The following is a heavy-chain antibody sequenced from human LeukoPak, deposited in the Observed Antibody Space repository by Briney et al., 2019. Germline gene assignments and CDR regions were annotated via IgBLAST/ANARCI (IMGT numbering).Heavy chain of an antibody. V-gene: IGHV6-1*01. D-gene: IGHD2-15*01. CDR3: ARDVGVPSVVAASPEWFDP. CDR2: TYYRSKWYN. J-gene: IGHJ5*02. CDR1: GDSVSSNSAA. Sequence: SQTLSLTCAISGDSVSSNSAAWNWIRQSPSRGLEWLGRTYYRSKWYNDYAVSVKSRITINPDTSKNQFSLQLNSVTPEDTAVYYCARDVGVPSVVAASPEWFDPWGQGTLVTVSS.